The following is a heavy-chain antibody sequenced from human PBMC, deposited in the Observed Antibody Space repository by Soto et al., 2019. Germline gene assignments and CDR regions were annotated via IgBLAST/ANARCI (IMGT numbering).Heavy chain of an antibody. CDR1: GGSISSSYY. D-gene: IGHD3-22*01. CDR3: ARHRSSGYYFSFDS. Sequence: SETLSLTCSVSGGSISSSYYWGWIRQPPGKGLEWIGSIYYSGSTYYNPSLKSRVTISVDTSNNQFSLKLSSVTAADTAVFYSARHRSSGYYFSFDSWGQGTLVTVSS. J-gene: IGHJ4*02. V-gene: IGHV4-39*01. CDR2: IYYSGST.